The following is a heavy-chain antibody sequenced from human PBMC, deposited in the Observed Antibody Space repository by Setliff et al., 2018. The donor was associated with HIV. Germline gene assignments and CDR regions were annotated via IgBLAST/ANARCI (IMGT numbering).Heavy chain of an antibody. CDR2: IYSGGST. CDR3: ARVSPWFDP. Sequence: GGSLRLSCAASGFTFGSYWMSWVRQAPGKGLEWVSVIYSGGSTYYADSVKGRFTISRDNSKNTLYLQMNSLRAEDTAVYYCARVSPWFDPWGQGTLVTVSS. V-gene: IGHV3-53*01. CDR1: GFTFGSYW. J-gene: IGHJ5*02.